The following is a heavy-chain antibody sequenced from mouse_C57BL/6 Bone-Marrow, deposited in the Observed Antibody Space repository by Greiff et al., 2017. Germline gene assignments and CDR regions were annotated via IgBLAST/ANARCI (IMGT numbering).Heavy chain of an antibody. CDR2: IDPSDSDT. V-gene: IGHV1-52*01. CDR1: GYTFTSYW. D-gene: IGHD2-3*01. J-gene: IGHJ2*01. CDR3: ARGDDGYYCCDY. Sequence: VQLQQSGAELVRPGSSVKLSCTASGYTFTSYWMHWVQQRPIQGLEWIGNIDPSDSDTPSDQKFKVKDTLTVDKSSSTAYLQLSSLTSEDSAIYYCARGDDGYYCCDYWGQGTTLTVSS.